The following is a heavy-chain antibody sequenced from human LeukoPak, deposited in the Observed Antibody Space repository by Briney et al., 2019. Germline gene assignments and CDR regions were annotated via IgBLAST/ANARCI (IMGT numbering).Heavy chain of an antibody. D-gene: IGHD1-26*01. J-gene: IGHJ3*02. CDR1: GFTFSTYS. CDR3: ARVGGHDAFDI. V-gene: IGHV3-21*01. CDR2: ISSSTSYI. Sequence: GGSLRLSCAASGFTFSTYSMTWVRQAPGKGLEWVSSISSSTSYIYYADSVKGRFTISRDNAKNSLYLQMSSLRAEDTAVYYCARVGGHDAFDIWGQGTMVTVSS.